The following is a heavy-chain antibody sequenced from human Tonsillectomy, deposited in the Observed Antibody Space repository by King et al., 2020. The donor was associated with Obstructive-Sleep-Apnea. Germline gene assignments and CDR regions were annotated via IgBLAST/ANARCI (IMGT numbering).Heavy chain of an antibody. Sequence: QLVQSGGGLVQPGGSLRLSCEASGFTFSRYDMHWVRQATGKGLEWVSSIGTTADAFYPDSVKGRFTISRENAKNSLYLQMNSLRAEDTAVYYCARDRGTAGAFMGNWYFDLWGRGTLVTVSS. V-gene: IGHV3-13*01. CDR3: ARDRGTAGAFMGNWYFDL. J-gene: IGHJ2*01. D-gene: IGHD6-13*01. CDR1: GFTFSRYD. CDR2: IGTTADA.